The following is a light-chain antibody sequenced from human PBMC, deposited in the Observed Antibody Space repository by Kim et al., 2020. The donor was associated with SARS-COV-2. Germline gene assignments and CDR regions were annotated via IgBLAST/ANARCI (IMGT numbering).Light chain of an antibody. J-gene: IGKJ5*01. V-gene: IGKV3-20*01. CDR3: QQYGSSPIVT. CDR1: PRLSRND. CDR2: GAS. Sequence: IVLTQSPGTLSLSPGDRATLSCRASPRLSRNDVAWYQQKPGQAPRLLIYGASTRATGIPDRFSGSGSGTDFTLTISRLEPEDFAVYLCQQYGSSPIVTFGQGTRLEIK.